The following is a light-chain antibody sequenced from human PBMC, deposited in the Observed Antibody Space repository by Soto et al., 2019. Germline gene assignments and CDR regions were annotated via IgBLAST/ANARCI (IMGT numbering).Light chain of an antibody. Sequence: AIQLTQSPSSLSASVGDRVTITCWASQGISSALAWYQQKPGKAPKLLIYDASSLESGVPSRFSGSGSGTDFTLTISSLQPEDFQTYYCQQFNSYLRTFGGGTKVEIK. J-gene: IGKJ4*01. CDR2: DAS. CDR1: QGISSA. V-gene: IGKV1-13*02. CDR3: QQFNSYLRT.